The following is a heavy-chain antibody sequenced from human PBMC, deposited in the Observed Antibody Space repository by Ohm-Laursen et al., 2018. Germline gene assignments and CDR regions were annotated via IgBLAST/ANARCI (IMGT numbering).Heavy chain of an antibody. CDR3: AGEPRAVAGYDY. D-gene: IGHD6-19*01. Sequence: SQTLSLTCTVSGGSISSYYWSWIRQPAGKGLEWIGRIYTSGSTNYNPSLKSRVTISVDTSKNQFSLKLSSVTAADTAVYYCAGEPRAVAGYDYWGQGTLVTVSS. CDR2: IYTSGST. CDR1: GGSISSYY. V-gene: IGHV4-4*07. J-gene: IGHJ4*02.